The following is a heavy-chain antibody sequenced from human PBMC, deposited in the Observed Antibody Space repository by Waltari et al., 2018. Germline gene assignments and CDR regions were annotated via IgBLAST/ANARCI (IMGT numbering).Heavy chain of an antibody. CDR1: GGSFSGYY. V-gene: IGHV4-34*01. CDR2: INHSGST. D-gene: IGHD1-20*01. Sequence: QVQLQQWGAGLLKPSETLSLTCAVYGGSFSGYYWSWIRQPPGKGLEWIGEINHSGSTNYNPSLKSRVTISVDTSKNQFSLKLSSVTAADTAVYYCATGAITLYWGQGTLVTVSS. CDR3: ATGAITLY. J-gene: IGHJ4*02.